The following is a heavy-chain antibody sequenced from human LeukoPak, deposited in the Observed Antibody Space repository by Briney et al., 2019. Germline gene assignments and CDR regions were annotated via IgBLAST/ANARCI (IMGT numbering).Heavy chain of an antibody. V-gene: IGHV3-7*03. D-gene: IGHD6-13*01. CDR2: IKYDGIDK. J-gene: IGHJ4*02. CDR1: GFIFTDYW. Sequence: GGSLRLSCAASGFIFTDYWMNWVRQAPGKGLEWVAMIKYDGIDKQYLDSVKGRFTISRDNAKNSLYLQMNSLRAEDTALYYCAKDVTGSSWYDVDYWGQGTLVTVSS. CDR3: AKDVTGSSWYDVDY.